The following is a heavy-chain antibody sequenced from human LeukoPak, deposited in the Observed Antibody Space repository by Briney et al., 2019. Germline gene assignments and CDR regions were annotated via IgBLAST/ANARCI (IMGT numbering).Heavy chain of an antibody. J-gene: IGHJ6*02. CDR1: GGSISSYF. CDR2: IYYTGIT. V-gene: IGHV4-59*08. CDR3: TRHDAVPVIGHGMGV. Sequence: PSETLSLTCTVSGGSISSYFWSWIRQPPGKGLEWIGYIYYTGITNYNPSLESRVTISVDTSKYQFSLKLNSVTAADTAVYYCTRHDAVPVIGHGMGVWGQGTTVTVSS. D-gene: IGHD3-16*02.